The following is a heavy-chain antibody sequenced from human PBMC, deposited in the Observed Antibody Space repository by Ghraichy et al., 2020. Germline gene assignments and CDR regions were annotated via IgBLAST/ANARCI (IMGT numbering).Heavy chain of an antibody. CDR1: GFTFNSYW. CDR3: ARDPDNGWILGDS. J-gene: IGHJ4*02. V-gene: IGHV3-7*04. Sequence: GGSLRLSCAASGFTFNSYWMSWVRQAPGKGLEWVATIKEDESKEYYVDSVKGRFTISRDNARNSLYLQLTSLRAEDTAVYYCARDPDNGWILGDSWGQGTLVTVSS. CDR2: IKEDESKE. D-gene: IGHD6-19*01.